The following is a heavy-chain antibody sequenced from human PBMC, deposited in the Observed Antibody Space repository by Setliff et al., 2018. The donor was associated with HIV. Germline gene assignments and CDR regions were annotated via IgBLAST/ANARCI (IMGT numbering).Heavy chain of an antibody. V-gene: IGHV1-2*04. Sequence: ASVKVSCKASGYTFTGYYMHWVRQAPGQGLEWMGWINPNSGGTNYAQKFQGWVTMTRDTSISTAYMALSRLRSDDTAVDYCARDSKGHGSNWGPPGGYYMDVWGKGTTVTVSS. CDR2: INPNSGGT. D-gene: IGHD7-27*01. CDR3: ARDSKGHGSNWGPPGGYYMDV. CDR1: GYTFTGYY. J-gene: IGHJ6*03.